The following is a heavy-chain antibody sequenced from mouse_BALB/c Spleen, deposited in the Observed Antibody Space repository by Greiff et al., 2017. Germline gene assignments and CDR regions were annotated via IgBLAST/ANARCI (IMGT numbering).Heavy chain of an antibody. CDR1: GYTFTSYW. CDR2: INPSTGYT. V-gene: IGHV1-7*01. J-gene: IGHJ3*01. D-gene: IGHD1-1*01. Sequence: VQLQQSGAELAKPGASVKMSCKASGYTFTSYWMHWVKQRPGQGLEWIGYINPSTGYTEYNQKFKDKATLTADKSSSTAYMQLSSLTSEDSAVYYCARDTTVGFAYWGQGTLVTVSA. CDR3: ARDTTVGFAY.